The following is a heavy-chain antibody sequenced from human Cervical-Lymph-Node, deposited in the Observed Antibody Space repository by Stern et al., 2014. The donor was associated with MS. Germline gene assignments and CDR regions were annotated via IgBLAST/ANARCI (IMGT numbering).Heavy chain of an antibody. V-gene: IGHV3-21*01. CDR1: GFTFRTSS. D-gene: IGHD4-23*01. CDR2: IRSTASYI. CDR3: ARAYGGNSGGDY. Sequence: EVQLVESGGGLVKPGGSLRLSCAVSGFTFRTSSMNWVLQAPGKGLEWVSSIRSTASYIYYADSVKGRFTISRDNAKNSLFLQMNSLSPQDTAVYYCARAYGGNSGGDYWGQGTLVIVSS. J-gene: IGHJ4*02.